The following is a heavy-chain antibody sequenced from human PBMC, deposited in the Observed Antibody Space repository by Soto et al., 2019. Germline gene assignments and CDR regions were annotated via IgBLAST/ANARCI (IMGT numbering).Heavy chain of an antibody. CDR2: IYWDDDK. Sequence: QITLKESGPTLVKPTQTLTLTCTLSGFSLSTSGVGVGWIRQPPGKALEWLALIYWDDDKRYSPFLKSRLTITKDTSKNQVVLTLTNMDPADTATYYCAHKGDGYRGFKYWGQGTLVTVSS. CDR1: GFSLSTSGVG. CDR3: AHKGDGYRGFKY. J-gene: IGHJ4*02. V-gene: IGHV2-5*02. D-gene: IGHD5-12*01.